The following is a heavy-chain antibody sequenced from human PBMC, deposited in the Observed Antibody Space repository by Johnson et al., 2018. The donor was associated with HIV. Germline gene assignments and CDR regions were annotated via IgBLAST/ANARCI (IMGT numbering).Heavy chain of an antibody. CDR1: GFTVSSNY. D-gene: IGHD3-16*02. CDR2: IYSGGRT. CDR3: ARDLVSLEDAFDI. J-gene: IGHJ3*02. V-gene: IGHV3-66*01. Sequence: VQLVESGGGLVQPGGSLRLSCAASGFTVSSNYMSWVRQAPGKGLAWVSVIYSGGRTYYADSVKGRFTISRANSKNTLYLQMNSLRAEDTAVYYCARDLVSLEDAFDIWGQGTMVTVSS.